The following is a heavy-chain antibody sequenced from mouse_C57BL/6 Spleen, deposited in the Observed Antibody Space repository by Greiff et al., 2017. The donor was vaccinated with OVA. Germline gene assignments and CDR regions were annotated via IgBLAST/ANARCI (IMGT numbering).Heavy chain of an antibody. D-gene: IGHD6-1*01. CDR3: ALDSPWFAY. Sequence: DVHLVESGGGLVKPGGSLKLSCAASGFTFSDYGMHWVRQAPEKGLEWVAYISSGSSTIYYADTVKGRFTISRDNAKNTLFLQMTSLRSEDTAMYYCALDSPWFAYWGQGTLVTVSA. CDR2: ISSGSSTI. CDR1: GFTFSDYG. J-gene: IGHJ3*01. V-gene: IGHV5-17*01.